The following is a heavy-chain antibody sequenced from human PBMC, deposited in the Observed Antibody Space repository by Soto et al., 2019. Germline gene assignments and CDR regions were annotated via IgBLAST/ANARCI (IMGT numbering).Heavy chain of an antibody. CDR3: SKWDGYGDY. D-gene: IGHD3-22*01. V-gene: IGHV3-23*01. J-gene: IGHJ4*02. Sequence: EVQLLESGGDLIHPGGVLRLPRAAPGFGFGGNSMTWVRQTPGEGLEWVAGISAGGDLSWHADFVKGRFTISRDNSKNMVYLQMNNLRVDDTAVYFCSKWDGYGDYWGRGALVTVSA. CDR1: GFGFGGNS. CDR2: ISAGGDLS.